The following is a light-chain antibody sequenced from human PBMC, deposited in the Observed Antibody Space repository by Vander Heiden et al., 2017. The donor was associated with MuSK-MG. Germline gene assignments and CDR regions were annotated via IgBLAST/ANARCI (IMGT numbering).Light chain of an antibody. CDR3: QQRDSSLWT. CDR2: DAS. CDR1: QSITHL. V-gene: IGKV1-39*01. J-gene: IGKJ1*01. Sequence: DMKLTQPPSSLSASIGDRATITWRARQSITHLFSWYQQKPGKPPKLLIYDASTVGSGVPSRFSGSGSGTDFTLTISRLQPEDFATYYCQQRDSSLWTFGQGTKVEIK.